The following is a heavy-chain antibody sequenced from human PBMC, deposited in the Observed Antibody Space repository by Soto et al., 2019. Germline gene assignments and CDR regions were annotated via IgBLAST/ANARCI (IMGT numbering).Heavy chain of an antibody. CDR3: ARRGSCYCQDY. V-gene: IGHV4-39*01. D-gene: IGHD3-22*01. J-gene: IGHJ4*02. Sequence: PSETLSLTCTVSGRSIIGSSCYWGWIRQPPGKGLEWIGSTYYTGTTYYNPSLKSRVTISVDTSKNQFSLKLTSVTAADTAVYYCARRGSCYCQDYWGQGTLVTVS. CDR2: TYYTGTT. CDR1: GRSIIGSSCY.